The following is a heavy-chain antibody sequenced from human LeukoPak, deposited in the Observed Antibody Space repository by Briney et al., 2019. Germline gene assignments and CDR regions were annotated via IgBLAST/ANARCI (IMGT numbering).Heavy chain of an antibody. CDR2: IYYSGST. D-gene: IGHD3-10*01. CDR3: MVRGVIGYYFDY. V-gene: IGHV4-39*01. CDR1: GVSISSSSYY. J-gene: IGHJ4*02. Sequence: SETLSLTCTVSGVSISSSSYYWGWIRQPPGKGLEWIGSIYYSGSTYYNPSLKSRVTISVDTSKNQFSLKLSSVTAADTAVYYCMVRGVIGYYFDYWGQGTLVTVSS.